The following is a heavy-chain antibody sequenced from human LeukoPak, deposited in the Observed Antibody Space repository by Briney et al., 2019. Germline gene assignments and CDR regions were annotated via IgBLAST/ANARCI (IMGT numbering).Heavy chain of an antibody. J-gene: IGHJ4*02. CDR3: ARDYYASGSPNDY. CDR1: GFTFSTYW. CDR2: INSDGSST. Sequence: SGGSLRLSCAASGFTFSTYWMHWVRHAPGKGLVWLSRINSDGSSTNYADSVKGRFTISRDNAKNTLYLQMNSLRAEDTAVYYCARDYYASGSPNDYWGQGTLVTVSS. D-gene: IGHD3-10*01. V-gene: IGHV3-74*01.